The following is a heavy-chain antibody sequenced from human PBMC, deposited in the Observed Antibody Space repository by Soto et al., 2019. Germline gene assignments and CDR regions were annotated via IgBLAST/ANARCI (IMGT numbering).Heavy chain of an antibody. J-gene: IGHJ3*02. Sequence: SVKVSCKASGGTFSSYAISWVRQAPGQGLEWMGGIIPIFGTANYAQKFQGRVTITADKSTSTAYMELSSLGSEDTAVYYCARPDTAMVRDDAFDIWGQGTIVTVSS. V-gene: IGHV1-69*06. CDR3: ARPDTAMVRDDAFDI. D-gene: IGHD5-18*01. CDR2: IIPIFGTA. CDR1: GGTFSSYA.